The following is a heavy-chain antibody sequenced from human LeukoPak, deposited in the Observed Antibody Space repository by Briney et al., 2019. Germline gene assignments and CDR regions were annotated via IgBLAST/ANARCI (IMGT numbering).Heavy chain of an antibody. CDR3: ASGADYEAAFDI. D-gene: IGHD4-17*01. Sequence: SETLSLTCTVSGGSISSSSYYWGWIRQPPGKGLEWIGSIYYSGSTYYNPSLKSRVTISVDTSKNQFSLKLSSVTAADTAVYYCASGADYEAAFDIWGQGTMVTVSS. J-gene: IGHJ3*02. V-gene: IGHV4-39*07. CDR1: GGSISSSSYY. CDR2: IYYSGST.